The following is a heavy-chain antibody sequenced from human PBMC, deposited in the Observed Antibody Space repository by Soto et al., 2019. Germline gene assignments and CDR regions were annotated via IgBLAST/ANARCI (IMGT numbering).Heavy chain of an antibody. D-gene: IGHD7-27*01. J-gene: IGHJ4*02. Sequence: EVQLLESGGGSVQPGGSLRLSCAASGFTFITYDMTWVRQAPGKGLEWVSVSRGSDGSTYYADSVKGRFTISRDNSKNTVYLQMNSLRADDTAIYYCVKGNWGDDWAQGTLVTVSS. CDR1: GFTFITYD. CDR2: SRGSDGST. V-gene: IGHV3-23*01. CDR3: VKGNWGDD.